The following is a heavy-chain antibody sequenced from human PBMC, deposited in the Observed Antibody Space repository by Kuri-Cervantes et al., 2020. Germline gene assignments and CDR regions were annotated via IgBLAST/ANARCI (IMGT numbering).Heavy chain of an antibody. Sequence: SGPTLVKPTQTLTLTCTFSGFSLSTSGLGVGWIRQPPGKALEWLALIYWYDDKRYSPSLKSRLTITKDTSKNQVVLTMTNMDPVDTATYYCARQIVGRSIDYWGQGTLVTVSS. V-gene: IGHV2-5*01. CDR3: ARQIVGRSIDY. D-gene: IGHD2/OR15-2a*01. CDR1: GFSLSTSGLG. J-gene: IGHJ4*02. CDR2: IYWYDDK.